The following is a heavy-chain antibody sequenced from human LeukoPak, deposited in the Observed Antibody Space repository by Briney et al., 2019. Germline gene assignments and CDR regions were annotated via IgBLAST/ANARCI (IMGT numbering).Heavy chain of an antibody. Sequence: SETLSLTCAVYGGSFSSYYWSWIRQPPGKGLEWIGYIYYSGSTNYNPSLKSRVTISVDTSKNQFSLKLSSVTAADTAVYYCARGQTYYYDSSGYGYFQHWGQGTLVTVSS. D-gene: IGHD3-22*01. CDR2: IYYSGST. CDR1: GGSFSSYY. V-gene: IGHV4-59*01. CDR3: ARGQTYYYDSSGYGYFQH. J-gene: IGHJ1*01.